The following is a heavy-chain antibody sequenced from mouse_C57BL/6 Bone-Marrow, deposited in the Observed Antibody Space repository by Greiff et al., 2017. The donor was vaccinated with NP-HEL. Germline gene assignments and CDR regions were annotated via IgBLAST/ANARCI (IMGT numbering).Heavy chain of an antibody. CDR3: ARGLGYFDY. CDR2: ISNLAYSI. J-gene: IGHJ2*01. Sequence: EVQLVESGGGLVQPGGSLKLSCAASGFTFSDYGMAWVRQAPRKGPEWVAFISNLAYSIYYADPVTGRFTSSREHAKNTLYLEMSSLRSEDTAMYYCARGLGYFDYWGQGTTLTVSS. V-gene: IGHV5-15*01. CDR1: GFTFSDYG.